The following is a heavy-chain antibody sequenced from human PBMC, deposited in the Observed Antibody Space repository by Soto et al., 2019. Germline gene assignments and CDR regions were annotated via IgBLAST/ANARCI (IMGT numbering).Heavy chain of an antibody. V-gene: IGHV3-23*01. CDR1: GFAFSRYA. CDR2: ISASGGTA. D-gene: IGHD3-22*01. J-gene: IGHJ5*01. Sequence: EVQLLESGGGLIQPGGSLRLSCAASGFAFSRYAMSWVRQAPGKGLEWVSGISASGGTANLADSVEGRCTISRDNSKSTLYLQMNRLRAEDTAVYYCAKLTYPSDTTGFYYERVSGWIDSWGQGTLVTVSS. CDR3: AKLTYPSDTTGFYYERVSGWIDS.